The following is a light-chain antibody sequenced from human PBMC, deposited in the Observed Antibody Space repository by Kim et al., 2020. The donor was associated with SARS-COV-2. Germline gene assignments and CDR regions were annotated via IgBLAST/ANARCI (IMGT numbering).Light chain of an antibody. CDR1: QSLGSTY. J-gene: IGKJ4*01. Sequence: EIVLTQSPGTLSLSPGERATLSCRASQSLGSTYLAWYQQKPGQAPRLLIFGASSRATGIPDKFSGSGSGTDFTLTISRLEPEDFAVYYCQQYGSLPRTFGGGTKLEIK. CDR2: GAS. V-gene: IGKV3-20*01. CDR3: QQYGSLPRT.